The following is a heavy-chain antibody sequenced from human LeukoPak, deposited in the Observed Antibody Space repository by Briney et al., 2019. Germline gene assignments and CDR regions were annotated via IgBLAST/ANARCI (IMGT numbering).Heavy chain of an antibody. CDR3: AREGILGAFDI. CDR2: IWYDGSNK. Sequence: GGSLRLSCAASGFTFSSYGMPWVRQAPGKGLEWVAVIWYDGSNKYYADSVKGRFTISRDNSKNTLYLQMNSLRAEDTAVYYCAREGILGAFDIWGQGTMVTVSS. J-gene: IGHJ3*02. D-gene: IGHD1-26*01. CDR1: GFTFSSYG. V-gene: IGHV3-33*01.